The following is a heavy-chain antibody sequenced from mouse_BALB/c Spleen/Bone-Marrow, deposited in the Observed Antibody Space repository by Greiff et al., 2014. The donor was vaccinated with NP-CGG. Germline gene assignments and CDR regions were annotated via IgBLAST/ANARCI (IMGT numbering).Heavy chain of an antibody. CDR2: IWAGGST. CDR3: ASYYRYDGAY. Sequence: QVQLQQSGPGLVAPSQSLSITCTVSGFSLTNYGVHWVRQPPGKGLEWLGVIWAGGSTNYNSALMSRLTISKDNSKSQVFLKMSSLQTDVTAMYYCASYYRYDGAYWGQGTLVTVSA. CDR1: GFSLTNYG. D-gene: IGHD2-14*01. J-gene: IGHJ3*01. V-gene: IGHV2-9*02.